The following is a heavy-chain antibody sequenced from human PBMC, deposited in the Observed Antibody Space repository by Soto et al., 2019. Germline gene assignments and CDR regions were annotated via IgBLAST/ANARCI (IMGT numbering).Heavy chain of an antibody. V-gene: IGHV3-23*01. CDR3: AKDKSVYSSTSCYDYYYYYNDV. Sequence: EVQLLESGGGLVQPGGSLRLSCAASGFTFSSYAMSWVRQAPGKGLEWVSAISGSGGSTYYADSVKGRFTISSDNSKHTLYIQMNSLRAEDTDVYYCAKDKSVYSSTSCYDYYYYYNDVWGKGTTVTVS. D-gene: IGHD2-2*01. CDR2: ISGSGGST. J-gene: IGHJ6*03. CDR1: GFTFSSYA.